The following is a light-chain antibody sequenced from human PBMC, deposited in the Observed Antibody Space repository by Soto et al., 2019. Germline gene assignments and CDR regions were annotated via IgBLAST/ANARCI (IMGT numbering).Light chain of an antibody. CDR1: SSNIGNNY. J-gene: IGLJ3*02. CDR3: GAWDSSLSGVM. Sequence: QSVLTQPPSVSAAPGQKVTISCSGSSSNIGNNYVSWYQQLPGTAPKILIYDSNKRPSGIPDRFSGSKSGTSATLGITGLQIGDEADYYCGAWDSSLSGVMFGGGTKLTVL. CDR2: DSN. V-gene: IGLV1-51*01.